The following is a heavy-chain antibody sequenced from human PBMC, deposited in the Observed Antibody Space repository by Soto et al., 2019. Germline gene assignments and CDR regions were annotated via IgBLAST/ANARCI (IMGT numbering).Heavy chain of an antibody. V-gene: IGHV3-21*01. D-gene: IGHD3-3*01. CDR1: GFTFSSYM. Sequence: EVQLVESGGGLVKPGGSLRLSCAASGFTFSSYMMNWVRQAPGKGLEWVSSISSSSNYKYYADSVKGRFTISRDNAKNSLYLQMNSRRAEGTAVYYCARDPSPYDFWSGYSVWGLDYWGQGTLVTVSS. CDR2: ISSSSNYK. CDR3: ARDPSPYDFWSGYSVWGLDY. J-gene: IGHJ4*02.